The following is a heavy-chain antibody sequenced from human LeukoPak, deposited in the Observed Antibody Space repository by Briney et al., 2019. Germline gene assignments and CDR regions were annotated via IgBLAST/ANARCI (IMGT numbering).Heavy chain of an antibody. Sequence: PSETLSLTCTVSGGSISSSSYYWGWIRQPPGKGLEWIGSIYYSGSTYYNPSLKSRVTISVDTSKNQFSLKLSSVTAADTAVYYCARDPRQLVETHGWFDPWGQGTLVTVSS. CDR1: GGSISSSSYY. D-gene: IGHD6-13*01. CDR2: IYYSGST. CDR3: ARDPRQLVETHGWFDP. V-gene: IGHV4-39*07. J-gene: IGHJ5*02.